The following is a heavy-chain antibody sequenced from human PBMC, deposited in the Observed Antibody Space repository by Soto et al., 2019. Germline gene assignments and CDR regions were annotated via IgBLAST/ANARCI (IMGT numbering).Heavy chain of an antibody. CDR3: ARTTDAFDI. Sequence: QVQLQESGPGLVKPSQTLSLTCTVSGYSISNGGYYWSWIRQRPGEGLEWLGYIYYSGNTYYNPSLKSRPSISVDTSKNQFSLKVNSVTAADTAVYYCARTTDAFDIWGQGTMVTVSS. V-gene: IGHV4-31*03. D-gene: IGHD1-1*01. CDR1: GYSISNGGYY. CDR2: IYYSGNT. J-gene: IGHJ3*02.